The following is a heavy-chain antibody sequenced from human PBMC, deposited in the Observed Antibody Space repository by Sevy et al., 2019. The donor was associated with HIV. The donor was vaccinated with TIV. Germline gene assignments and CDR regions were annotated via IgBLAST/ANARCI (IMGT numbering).Heavy chain of an antibody. D-gene: IGHD3-10*01. J-gene: IGHJ4*02. Sequence: SETLSLTCTVSGGSITSLYWGWIRQPPGKGLEWIANVYYIGNTNYSPSLKSRVTISLDTSKNQFSLRLNSVTAADTAIYYRAGGNAGGRGYSWGQGTLVTVSS. CDR2: VYYIGNT. V-gene: IGHV4-59*08. CDR3: AGGNAGGRGYS. CDR1: GGSITSLY.